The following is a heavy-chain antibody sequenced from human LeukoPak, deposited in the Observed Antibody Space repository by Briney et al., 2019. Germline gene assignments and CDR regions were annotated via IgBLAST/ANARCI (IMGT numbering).Heavy chain of an antibody. Sequence: SETLSLTCTVSGGSITSGSDYWTWIRQPAGKGLEWIGRIYIDGRTNYNPSLKSRVTMSVDTSKNQFSLKLISVTAADTAVYYCARGPPPDFDYWGQGTLVTVSS. CDR1: GGSITSGSDY. CDR2: IYIDGRT. J-gene: IGHJ4*02. V-gene: IGHV4-61*02. CDR3: ARGPPPDFDY.